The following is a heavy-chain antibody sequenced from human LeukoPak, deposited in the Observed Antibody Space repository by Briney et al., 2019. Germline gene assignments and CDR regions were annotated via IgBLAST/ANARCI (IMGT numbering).Heavy chain of an antibody. CDR2: MDPVSGGT. V-gene: IGHV1-2*02. D-gene: IGHD2-15*01. CDR3: ARGVGSSWFDP. Sequence: ASVKVSCKASGYTLTAYYIHWVRQAPGQGLEWMGWMDPVSGGTNYAQRFQGRVTMTRDSSINTAYIQLSSLRSDDTADTAAYYCARGVGSSWFDPWGQGTLVTVSS. CDR1: GYTLTAYY. J-gene: IGHJ5*02.